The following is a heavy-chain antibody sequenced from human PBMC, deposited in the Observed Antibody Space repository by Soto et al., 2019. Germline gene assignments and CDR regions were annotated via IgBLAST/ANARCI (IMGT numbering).Heavy chain of an antibody. CDR1: GFTFSSYA. D-gene: IGHD3-10*01. Sequence: GGSLRLSCAASGFTFSSYAMSWVRQAPGKGLEWVSAISGSGGSTYYADSVKGRFTISRDNSKNTLYLQMNSLRAEDTAVYYCAKSGPKLLWFGELLMVGWFDPWGQGTLVTVSS. J-gene: IGHJ5*02. V-gene: IGHV3-23*01. CDR3: AKSGPKLLWFGELLMVGWFDP. CDR2: ISGSGGST.